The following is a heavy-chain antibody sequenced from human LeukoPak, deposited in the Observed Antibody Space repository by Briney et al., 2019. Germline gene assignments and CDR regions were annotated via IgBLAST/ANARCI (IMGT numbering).Heavy chain of an antibody. V-gene: IGHV4-59*01. J-gene: IGHJ5*02. D-gene: IGHD5-18*01. CDR1: GGSFSGYY. CDR2: IYYSGST. CDR3: ARGRYSYGLNWFDP. Sequence: SETLSLTCAVYGGSFSGYYWSWIRQPPGKGLEWIGYIYYSGSTNYNPSLKSRVTISVDTSKNQFSLKLSSVTAADTAVYYCARGRYSYGLNWFDPWGQGTLVTVSS.